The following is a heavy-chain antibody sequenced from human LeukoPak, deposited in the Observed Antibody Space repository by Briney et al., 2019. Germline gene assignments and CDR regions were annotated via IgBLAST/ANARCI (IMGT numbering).Heavy chain of an antibody. CDR1: SGSISSTSYY. V-gene: IGHV4-39*01. CDR3: ARQFRGSGWYYEY. CDR2: IIYSGNT. Sequence: SETLSLTCTAFSGSISSTSYYWGWIRQAPGKGLEWIGGIIYSGNTYYNPSLRGRVTISVDTSKNQFSLKVSSVTAADTTVYYCARQFRGSGWYYEYWGQGTLVTVSS. D-gene: IGHD6-19*01. J-gene: IGHJ4*02.